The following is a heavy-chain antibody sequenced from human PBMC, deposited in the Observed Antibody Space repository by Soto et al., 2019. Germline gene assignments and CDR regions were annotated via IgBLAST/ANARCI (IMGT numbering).Heavy chain of an antibody. CDR3: ARQTAGSLAHFGMDV. J-gene: IGHJ6*02. CDR2: IYYSGST. V-gene: IGHV4-39*01. D-gene: IGHD3-10*01. CDR1: GGSISSSYYY. Sequence: QVQLQESGPGLVKPSETLSLPCTVSGGSISSSYYYWGWIRQPPGKGLEWIGSIYYSGSTYYNPSLKSRVTMSVDTSKNQFSLNLNSVTAADTAVYYCARQTAGSLAHFGMDVWGQGTTVTVSS.